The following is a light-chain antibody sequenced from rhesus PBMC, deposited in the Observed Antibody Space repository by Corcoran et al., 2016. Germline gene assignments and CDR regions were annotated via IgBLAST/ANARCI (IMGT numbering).Light chain of an antibody. J-gene: IGKJ2*01. CDR2: DAS. CDR3: LQPNSYPYS. CDR1: QGIGRY. V-gene: IGKV1-28*02. Sequence: DIQMTQSPSSLSASVGDTVTITCRASQGIGRYLNWFQQKPGRAPKLLVYDASRLGSGVPSRFSGSGSGTDFTLTITSLQPEDFGTYACLQPNSYPYSFGQETKVEIK.